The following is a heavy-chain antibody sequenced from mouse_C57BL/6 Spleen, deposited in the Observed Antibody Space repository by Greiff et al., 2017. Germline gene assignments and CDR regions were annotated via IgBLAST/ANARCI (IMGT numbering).Heavy chain of an antibody. V-gene: IGHV1-55*01. CDR2: IYPGSGST. J-gene: IGHJ3*01. CDR1: GYTFTSYW. D-gene: IGHD6-5*01. Sequence: QVQLQQSGAELVKPGASVKMSCKASGYTFTSYWITWVKQRPGQGLEWIGDIYPGSGSTNYNEKFKSKATLTVDTSSSTAYMQLSSLTSEDSAVYYCAIGGECRIKYSAYWGEGTLVTVSA. CDR3: AIGGECRIKYSAY.